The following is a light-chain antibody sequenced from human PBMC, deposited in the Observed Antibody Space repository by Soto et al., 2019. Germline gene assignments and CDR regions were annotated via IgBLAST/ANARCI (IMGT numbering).Light chain of an antibody. V-gene: IGKV4-1*01. Sequence: DIVMTQSPDSLAVSLGERATINCKSSQSVLYSSNNKNYLAWYQQKPGQPPKLLIYWASTRESGVPDRFSGSCSGTDFTLTISSLQAEDVAVYYCQQYYSTLTWTFGQGTKVEIK. CDR2: WAS. CDR3: QQYYSTLTWT. J-gene: IGKJ1*01. CDR1: QSVLYSSNNKNY.